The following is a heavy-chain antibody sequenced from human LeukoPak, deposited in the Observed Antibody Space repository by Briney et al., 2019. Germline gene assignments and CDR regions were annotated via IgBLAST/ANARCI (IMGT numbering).Heavy chain of an antibody. CDR3: AKATGNLGN. CDR2: ISNSNGNT. Sequence: GGSLRLSCAASGFTFSNYAMSWVRQAPGKGLEWVSTISNSNGNTYYADSVKGRFTISRDNSKNTLYLQMNSLRAEDTAKYYCAKATGNLGNWGQGTLVTVPS. D-gene: IGHD1-1*01. V-gene: IGHV3-23*01. CDR1: GFTFSNYA. J-gene: IGHJ4*02.